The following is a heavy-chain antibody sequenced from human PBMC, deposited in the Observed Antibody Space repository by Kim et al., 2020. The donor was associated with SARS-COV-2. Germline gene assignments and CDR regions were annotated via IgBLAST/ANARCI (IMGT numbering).Heavy chain of an antibody. CDR1: GYTFSKYW. CDR2: IYPDDSDT. CDR3: AKTSRTGLVNYNIFTTQVRDSFDP. J-gene: IGHJ5*02. Sequence: GESLKISCQGSGYTFSKYWIAWVRQTPDKGLEWVGIIYPDDSDTKYSPSFQGRVIISADTSSSTAFLQWRSLQASDTAMYYCAKTSRTGLVNYNIFTTQVRDSFDPWGQGTLVTVSS. D-gene: IGHD3-9*01. V-gene: IGHV5-51*01.